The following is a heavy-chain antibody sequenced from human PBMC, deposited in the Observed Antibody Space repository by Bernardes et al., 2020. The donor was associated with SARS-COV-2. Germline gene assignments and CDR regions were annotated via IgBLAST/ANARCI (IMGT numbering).Heavy chain of an antibody. CDR1: GYSVTSYW. D-gene: IGHD6-19*01. V-gene: IGHV5-51*01. Sequence: GASLKISCKGSGYSVTSYWIGWVRQMPGKGLEWMGIIYPGDSDTRYSPSFQGQVTISADKSISTAYLQWSSLKASDTAMYYCARSLAVAATSMDVWGQGTTVTVSS. J-gene: IGHJ6*02. CDR3: ARSLAVAATSMDV. CDR2: IYPGDSDT.